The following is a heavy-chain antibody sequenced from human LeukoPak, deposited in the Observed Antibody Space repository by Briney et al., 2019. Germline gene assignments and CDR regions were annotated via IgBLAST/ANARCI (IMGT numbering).Heavy chain of an antibody. CDR2: INSDGSST. D-gene: IGHD1-26*01. CDR1: GFTFSSYW. CDR3: ARDGIVGATIRGYLQH. V-gene: IGHV3-74*01. J-gene: IGHJ1*01. Sequence: GGSLRLSCAASGFTFSSYWMHWVRQAPGKGLVWVSRINSDGSSTSYADSVKGRFTISRDNAKNTLYLQMNSLRAEDTAVHYCARDGIVGATIRGYLQHWGQGTLVTVSS.